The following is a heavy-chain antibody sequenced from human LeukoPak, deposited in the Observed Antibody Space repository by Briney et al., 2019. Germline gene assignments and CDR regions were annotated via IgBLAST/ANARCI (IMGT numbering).Heavy chain of an antibody. CDR1: GGSFSGYY. J-gene: IGHJ4*02. Sequence: SETLSLTCAVYGGSFSGYYWSWIRQPPGKGLEWIGEINHSGSTNYNPSLKSRVTISVDTSKNQFSLKLSSVTAADTAVYYCARGRQYCSSTSCYGTAREFDYWGQGTLVTVSS. CDR3: ARGRQYCSSTSCYGTAREFDY. V-gene: IGHV4-34*01. CDR2: INHSGST. D-gene: IGHD2-2*01.